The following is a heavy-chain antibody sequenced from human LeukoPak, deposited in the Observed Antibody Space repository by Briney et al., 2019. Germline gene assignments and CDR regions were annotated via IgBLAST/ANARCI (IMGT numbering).Heavy chain of an antibody. D-gene: IGHD6-19*01. Sequence: PGGSLRLSCAASGFTLRSYAMSWVRQAPGKGLEWVSGISGSGDGTYYADSVKGRFTISRDNCKNTLYLQMNSLRAQDTPVYYCAKDLTYPSGWLLHYWGQGTLVTVSS. V-gene: IGHV3-23*01. CDR3: AKDLTYPSGWLLHY. CDR2: ISGSGDGT. J-gene: IGHJ4*02. CDR1: GFTLRSYA.